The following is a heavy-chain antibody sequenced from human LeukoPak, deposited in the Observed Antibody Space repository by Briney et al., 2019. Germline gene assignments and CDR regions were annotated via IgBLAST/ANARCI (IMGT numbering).Heavy chain of an antibody. D-gene: IGHD3-3*01. CDR2: INTDGSST. V-gene: IGHV3-74*01. J-gene: IGHJ4*02. CDR1: GFTFSSYW. CDR3: ARGSGRITIFGVPY. Sequence: AGGSLRLSCAASGFTFSSYWMHWVRQAPGKGLVWVSRINTDGSSTSYADSVKGRFTISRDNAKNTLYLQMNSLRAEDTAVYYCARGSGRITIFGVPYWGQGTLVTVSS.